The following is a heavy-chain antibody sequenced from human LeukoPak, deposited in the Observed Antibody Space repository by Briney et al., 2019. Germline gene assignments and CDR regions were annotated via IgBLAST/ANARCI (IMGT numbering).Heavy chain of an antibody. CDR2: INHSGGT. CDR3: ATGLRLSYYYYGMDV. Sequence: SETLSLTCAVYGGSFSGYYWSWIRQPPGKGLEWIGEINHSGGTNYNPSLKSRVTISVDTSKNQFSLKLSSVTAADTAVYYCATGLRLSYYYYGMDVWGQGTTVTVSS. D-gene: IGHD6-19*01. V-gene: IGHV4-34*01. CDR1: GGSFSGYY. J-gene: IGHJ6*02.